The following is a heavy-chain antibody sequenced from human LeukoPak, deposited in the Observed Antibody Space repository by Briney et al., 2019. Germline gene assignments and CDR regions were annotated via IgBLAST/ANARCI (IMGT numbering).Heavy chain of an antibody. CDR1: GGSISSYY. CDR2: IYYSGST. J-gene: IGHJ4*02. Sequence: KSSETLSLTCTVSGGSISSYYWSWIRQPPGKGLEWIGYIYYSGSTNYNPSLKSRVTISVDTSKNQFSLKLSSVTAADTAVYYCASSYDSSGRYDYWGQGTLVTVSS. V-gene: IGHV4-59*08. D-gene: IGHD3-22*01. CDR3: ASSYDSSGRYDY.